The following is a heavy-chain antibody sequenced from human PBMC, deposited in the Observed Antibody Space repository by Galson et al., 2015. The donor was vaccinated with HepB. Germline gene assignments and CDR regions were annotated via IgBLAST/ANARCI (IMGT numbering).Heavy chain of an antibody. J-gene: IGHJ3*02. D-gene: IGHD3-3*01. Sequence: SVKVSCKASGYTFTSYAMNWVRQAPGQGLEWMGWINTNTGNPTYAQGFTGRFVFSLDTSVSTAYLQISSLKAEDTAVYYCARGLYDFWSGYLDAFDIWGQGTMVTVSS. V-gene: IGHV7-4-1*02. CDR3: ARGLYDFWSGYLDAFDI. CDR1: GYTFTSYA. CDR2: INTNTGNP.